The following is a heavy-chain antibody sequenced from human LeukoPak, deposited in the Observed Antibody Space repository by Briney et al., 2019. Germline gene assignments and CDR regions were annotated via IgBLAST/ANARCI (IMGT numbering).Heavy chain of an antibody. V-gene: IGHV3-9*01. CDR2: ISWNSGRI. CDR1: GFTFDDYA. Sequence: SGGSLRLSCATSGFTFDDYAMHWVRQAPGKGLEWVSGISWNSGRINYADSVKGRFTISRDNSKNTLYQQMNSLRAEDTAVYYCARDTSYTYYYDSSGPGGAFDIWGQGTMVTVSS. CDR3: ARDTSYTYYYDSSGPGGAFDI. J-gene: IGHJ3*02. D-gene: IGHD3-22*01.